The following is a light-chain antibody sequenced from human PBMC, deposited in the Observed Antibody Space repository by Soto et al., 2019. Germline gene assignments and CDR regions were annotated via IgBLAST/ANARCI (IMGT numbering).Light chain of an antibody. CDR3: QQSYSTLEWT. CDR1: QSISRN. V-gene: IGKV1-39*01. J-gene: IGKJ1*01. CDR2: AAS. Sequence: DSQMTQSPSSLSAAVGDRVTITCRASQSISRNLNWYQHKPGKAPELLIYAASSLQSGVPSRFSGSGSGTDFTLTLSSLQPEDFATYYCQQSYSTLEWTFGQGTKVEIK.